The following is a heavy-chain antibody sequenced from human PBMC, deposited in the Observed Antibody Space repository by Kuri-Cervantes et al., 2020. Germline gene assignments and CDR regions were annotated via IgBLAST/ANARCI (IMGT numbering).Heavy chain of an antibody. D-gene: IGHD4-11*01. J-gene: IGHJ6*03. V-gene: IGHV1-46*01. CDR2: INPSGGST. Sequence: ASVKVSCKASGYTFTSYAISWVRQAPGQGLEWMGIINPSGGSTSYAQKFQGRVTITADESTSTAYMELSSLRSEDTAVYYCARDWSGVTTDYYYYMDVWGKGTTVTVSS. CDR3: ARDWSGVTTDYYYYMDV. CDR1: GYTFTSYA.